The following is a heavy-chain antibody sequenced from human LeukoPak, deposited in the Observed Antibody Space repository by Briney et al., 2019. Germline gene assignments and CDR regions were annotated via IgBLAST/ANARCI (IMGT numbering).Heavy chain of an antibody. CDR1: GFTFSSYS. J-gene: IGHJ6*02. CDR2: ISSSSSTI. D-gene: IGHD3-10*01. V-gene: IGHV3-48*02. CDR3: ARVAYGSGSYPPDYGMDV. Sequence: PGGSLRLSCAASGFTFSSYSMNWVRQAPGKGLEWVSYISSSSSTIYYADSVKGRFTISRDNAKNSLHLQMNSLRDEDTAVYYCARVAYGSGSYPPDYGMDVWGQGTTVTVSS.